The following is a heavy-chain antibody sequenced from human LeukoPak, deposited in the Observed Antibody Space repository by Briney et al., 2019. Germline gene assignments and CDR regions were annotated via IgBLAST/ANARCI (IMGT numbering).Heavy chain of an antibody. CDR1: GFTFSSYA. V-gene: IGHV3-23*01. CDR3: AKGPKWELGY. J-gene: IGHJ4*02. CDR2: ISGSGGST. D-gene: IGHD1-26*01. Sequence: GGSLRLSCVASGFTFSSYAMSWVCQAPGKGLEWVSAISGSGGSTYYADSVKGRFTISRDNSKNTLYLQMNSLRAEDTAVYYCAKGPKWELGYWGQGTLVTVSS.